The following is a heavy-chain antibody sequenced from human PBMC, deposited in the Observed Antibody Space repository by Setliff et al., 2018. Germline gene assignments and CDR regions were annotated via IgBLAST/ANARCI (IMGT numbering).Heavy chain of an antibody. CDR3: VRQQQLVIGSTAYYYYGMDV. D-gene: IGHD6-13*01. CDR2: IYYSGST. Sequence: SETLSLTCTVSGGSISSSSYYWGWIRQPPGKGLEWIGSIYYSGSTYYNPSLKSRVTISVDTSKNQFSLKLSSVTAADTAVYYCVRQQQLVIGSTAYYYYGMDVWGQGTTVTVSS. V-gene: IGHV4-39*07. J-gene: IGHJ6*02. CDR1: GGSISSSSYY.